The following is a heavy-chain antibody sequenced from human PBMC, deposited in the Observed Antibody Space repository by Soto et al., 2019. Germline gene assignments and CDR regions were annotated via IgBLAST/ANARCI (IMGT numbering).Heavy chain of an antibody. V-gene: IGHV4-30-4*01. J-gene: IGHJ4*02. CDR3: ARERAITAAGSRQVEY. D-gene: IGHD6-13*01. CDR1: GGSISSGDYY. CDR2: IYYSGST. Sequence: PSETLSLTCTVSGGSISSGDYYWSWIRQPPGKGLEWIGYIYYSGSTHYSPSLTSRVTMSVDTSKNHFSLELTSVTAADTAVYYCARERAITAAGSRQVEYWGQGTLVTVS.